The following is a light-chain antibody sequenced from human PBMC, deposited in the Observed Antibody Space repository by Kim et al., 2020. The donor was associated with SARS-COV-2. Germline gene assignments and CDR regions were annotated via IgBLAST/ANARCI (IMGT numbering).Light chain of an antibody. Sequence: SPAERVHRSCLASQGIYRTYLAWYQQQPGRAPRPLLYGASRRATGIPDRVSGRGFGTGFTLTISRLEPEDFAVYYCQQLGSSLPYTFGQGTKLEI. J-gene: IGKJ2*01. CDR1: QGIYRTY. CDR2: GAS. CDR3: QQLGSSLPYT. V-gene: IGKV3-20*01.